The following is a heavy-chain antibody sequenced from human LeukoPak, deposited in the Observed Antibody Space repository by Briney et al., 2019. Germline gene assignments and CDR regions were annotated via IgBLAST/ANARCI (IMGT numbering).Heavy chain of an antibody. D-gene: IGHD5-18*01. J-gene: IGHJ4*02. CDR3: ARDRHHSYGSDLDH. Sequence: PSETLSLTCTVSGGSIHTYNWMWIRQPAGKGLEFIGRNNFAGRGYYNPSLKSRVTISADSPRNQFSLELTSVTAADTAVYYCARDRHHSYGSDLDHWGQGILVTVSS. CDR2: NNFAGRG. CDR1: GGSIHTYN. V-gene: IGHV4-4*07.